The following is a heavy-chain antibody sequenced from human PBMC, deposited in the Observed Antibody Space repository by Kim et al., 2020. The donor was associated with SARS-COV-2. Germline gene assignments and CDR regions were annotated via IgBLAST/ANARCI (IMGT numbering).Heavy chain of an antibody. J-gene: IGHJ4*02. CDR3: ARGTYGSGRNYFGY. V-gene: IGHV3-21*01. Sequence: GGSLRLSCAASGFTFSSYSMNWVRQAPGKGLEWVSSISSSSSYIYYADSVKGRFTISRDNAKNSLYLQMNSLRAEDTAVYYCARGTYGSGRNYFGYWGQGTLVTVSS. D-gene: IGHD3-10*01. CDR2: ISSSSSYI. CDR1: GFTFSSYS.